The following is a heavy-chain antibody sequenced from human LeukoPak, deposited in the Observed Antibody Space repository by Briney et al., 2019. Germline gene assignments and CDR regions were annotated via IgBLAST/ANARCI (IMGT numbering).Heavy chain of an antibody. CDR3: ARLGVATTYYFDY. V-gene: IGHV5-51*01. J-gene: IGHJ4*02. Sequence: GASLKISCEGSGSIFTSYWIGWVRALPGKGLEWMGIIYPGDSDTRYSPSFQGQVTISADKSISTAYLQWSSLKASDTAMYYCARLGVATTYYFDYWGQGTLVTVSS. D-gene: IGHD5-12*01. CDR2: IYPGDSDT. CDR1: GSIFTSYW.